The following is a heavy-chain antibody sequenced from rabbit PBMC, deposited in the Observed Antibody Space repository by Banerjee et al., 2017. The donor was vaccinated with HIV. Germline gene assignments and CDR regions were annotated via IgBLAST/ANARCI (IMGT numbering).Heavy chain of an antibody. J-gene: IGHJ6*01. V-gene: IGHV1S45*01. D-gene: IGHD4-1*01. Sequence: QEQLEESGGDLVKPEGSLTLTCTASGFSFSNKYVMCWVRQAPGKGLEWIACINTSSGNTVYANWAKGRFTISKTSSTTVTLQMTSLTAADTATYLCARDLAGVTGWNFGLWGPGTSSPS. CDR2: INTSSGNT. CDR1: GFSFSNKYV. CDR3: ARDLAGVTGWNFGL.